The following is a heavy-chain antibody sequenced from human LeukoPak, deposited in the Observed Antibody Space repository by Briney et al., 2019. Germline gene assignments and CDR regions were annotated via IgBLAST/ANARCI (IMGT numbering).Heavy chain of an antibody. V-gene: IGHV4-4*07. CDR3: ARGPRNSGSYYNWFDP. Sequence: PSETLSLTCTVSGGSISSYYWSWIRQPAGKGLEWIGRIYTSGSTNYNPSLKSRVTMSVDTSKNQFSLKLSSVTAADTAVYYCARGPRNSGSYYNWFDPWGQGTLVTVSS. CDR2: IYTSGST. J-gene: IGHJ5*02. CDR1: GGSISSYY. D-gene: IGHD1-26*01.